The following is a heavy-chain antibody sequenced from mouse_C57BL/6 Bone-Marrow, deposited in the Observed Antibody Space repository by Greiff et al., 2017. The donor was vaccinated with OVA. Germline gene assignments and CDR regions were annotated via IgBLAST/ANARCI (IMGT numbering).Heavy chain of an antibody. CDR3: AREGQYGPFAY. Sequence: QVQLQQPGAELVKPGASVKLSCKASGYTFTSYWMRWVKQRPGQGLEWIGEIDPSDSYTTYNQKFKGKATLTVDTSSSTAYMQLSSRTSEDSAVYYCAREGQYGPFAYWGQGTLVTVSA. V-gene: IGHV1-50*01. D-gene: IGHD1-1*02. J-gene: IGHJ3*01. CDR1: GYTFTSYW. CDR2: IDPSDSYT.